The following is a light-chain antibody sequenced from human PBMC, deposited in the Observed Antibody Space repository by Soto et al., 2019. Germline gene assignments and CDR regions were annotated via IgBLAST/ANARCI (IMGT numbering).Light chain of an antibody. Sequence: QPVLTQSPSASASLGASVKLTCTLSSGHSSYAITWLQQQPEKGPRYLMKVNMDGSHSKGDGIPDRFSGSSSGTERYLTISRLQSEDEAHYYCQTWGAGFRVFGGGTKLTVL. CDR1: SGHSSYA. CDR3: QTWGAGFRV. V-gene: IGLV4-69*01. J-gene: IGLJ3*02. CDR2: VNMDGSH.